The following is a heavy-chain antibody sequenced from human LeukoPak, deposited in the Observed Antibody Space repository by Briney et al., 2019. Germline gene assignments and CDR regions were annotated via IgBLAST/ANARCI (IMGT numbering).Heavy chain of an antibody. D-gene: IGHD2-2*01. V-gene: IGHV3-74*01. CDR1: GFSISNYW. CDR2: INSDGRRP. Sequence: GGSLRLSCAASGFSISNYWMHWVRQAPGKGLVWVSRINSDGRRPDYADSVKGRFTISRDNAKNTLYLQMTSLRPDDTAVYYCAREVEVVPATVGAYYYYYMDVWGKGNTVSVSS. J-gene: IGHJ6*03. CDR3: AREVEVVPATVGAYYYYYMDV.